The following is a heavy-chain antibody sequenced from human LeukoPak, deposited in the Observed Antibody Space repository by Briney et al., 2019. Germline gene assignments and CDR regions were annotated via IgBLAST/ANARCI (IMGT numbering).Heavy chain of an antibody. CDR3: TKDEVFSSAWYFDY. V-gene: IGHV3-30*02. J-gene: IGHJ4*02. CDR1: GFTFSSYG. D-gene: IGHD6-19*01. Sequence: GGSLRLSCAASGFTFSSYGMHWVRQAPGKGLEWVAFIRSDGSIKYYTESLKGRFTISRDNSKNTLYLQINSLRPEDTAVYYCTKDEVFSSAWYFDYWGQGTLVTVSS. CDR2: IRSDGSIK.